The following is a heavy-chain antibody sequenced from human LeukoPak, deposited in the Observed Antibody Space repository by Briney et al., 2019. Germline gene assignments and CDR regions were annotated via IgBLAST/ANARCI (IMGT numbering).Heavy chain of an antibody. V-gene: IGHV1-69*04. J-gene: IGHJ6*02. D-gene: IGHD5-18*01. CDR2: IIPILGIA. Sequence: WASVKVSCKASGGTFSSYAISWVRQAPGQGLEWMGRIIPILGIATYAQKFQGRVTITADKSTSTAYMELSSLRSEDTAVYYCARVRRGYSYGSKTTYYYYYGMDVWGQGTTVTVSS. CDR3: ARVRRGYSYGSKTTYYYYYGMDV. CDR1: GGTFSSYA.